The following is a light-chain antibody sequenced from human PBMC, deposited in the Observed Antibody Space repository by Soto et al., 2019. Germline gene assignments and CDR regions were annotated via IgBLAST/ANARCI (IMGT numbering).Light chain of an antibody. V-gene: IGKV3-20*01. Sequence: EIVLTQSPGTLSLSPGERATLSCRASQSVSNNYLAWYQQKPGQAPRLLIYGASNRATGIPDRFSASGSGTDFTLTISRLEPEDFAVYYCQQYGTFPWTFGQGTKVDIK. CDR2: GAS. J-gene: IGKJ1*01. CDR1: QSVSNNY. CDR3: QQYGTFPWT.